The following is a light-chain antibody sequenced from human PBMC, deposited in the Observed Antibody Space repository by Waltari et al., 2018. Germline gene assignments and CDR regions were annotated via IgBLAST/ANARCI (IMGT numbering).Light chain of an antibody. CDR2: DVS. CDR1: RSDIGYYNF. J-gene: IGLJ2*01. Sequence: QSGLTQPASVSVSPGQSITISCTGTRSDIGYYNFVSWYQQHPGKAPKLVIFDVSRWPSGVSHRFSGSKSGNTASLTISGLQAEDEAAYYCASYTSANTVLFGGGTKVTVL. CDR3: ASYTSANTVL. V-gene: IGLV2-14*03.